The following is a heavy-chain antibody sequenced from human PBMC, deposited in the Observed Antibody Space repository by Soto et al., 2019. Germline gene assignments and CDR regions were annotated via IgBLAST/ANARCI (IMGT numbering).Heavy chain of an antibody. V-gene: IGHV3-21*02. CDR2: LSISSTDI. CDR1: GFTFSSYN. Sequence: EVQLVEPGGGLVKPGGALRLSCAASGFTFSSYNMNWVRQAPVKGLEWVSSLSISSTDIYYADSVKGRFTISRDNAKYSIDLKMNGLTVEYTAGYYCAGGGINYGDYRSMDVWGKGTTVTVSS. D-gene: IGHD4-17*01. CDR3: AGGGINYGDYRSMDV. J-gene: IGHJ6*03.